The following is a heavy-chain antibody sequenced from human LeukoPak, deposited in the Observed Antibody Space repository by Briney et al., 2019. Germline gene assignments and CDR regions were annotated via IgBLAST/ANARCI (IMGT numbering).Heavy chain of an antibody. CDR1: GFTLSPFW. V-gene: IGHV3-74*01. Sequence: PGGSLRLSCAASGFTLSPFWMHWVRQSQGKGPVWVSRINPDGSVTNYADSVKGRFTISRDNARNTLYLQISSLSVEDTAVYFCARDGGEGDNSAFDIWGQGTVVTVSS. CDR2: INPDGSVT. J-gene: IGHJ3*02. CDR3: ARDGGEGDNSAFDI. D-gene: IGHD3-16*01.